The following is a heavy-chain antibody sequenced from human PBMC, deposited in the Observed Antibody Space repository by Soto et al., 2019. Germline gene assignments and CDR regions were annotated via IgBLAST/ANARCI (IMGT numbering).Heavy chain of an antibody. D-gene: IGHD3-22*01. CDR1: GGSVSSGSYY. V-gene: IGHV4-61*01. CDR2: IYYTGST. Sequence: QVQLQESGPGLVKPSETLSLTCTVSGGSVSSGSYYWSWIRQPPGRGLEWIGYIYYTGSTKYNAFLESRITISIDTSNNQFSLKLNSVTAADTAVYYCAREGAYNQDSSGYELDYWGQGTLVIVSS. J-gene: IGHJ4*02. CDR3: AREGAYNQDSSGYELDY.